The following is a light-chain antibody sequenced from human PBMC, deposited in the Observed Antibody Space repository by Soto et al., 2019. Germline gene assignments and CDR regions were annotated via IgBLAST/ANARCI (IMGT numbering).Light chain of an antibody. Sequence: NFMLTQPHSVSESPGKTVSISCTRSSGSIASKYVQWYQQRPGSAPSTVIYEDKQRPSGVPDRFSGSIDSSSNSASLTISGLRTEDEADYYCQTYDSGISVFGRGTKLTVL. CDR3: QTYDSGISV. V-gene: IGLV6-57*03. CDR1: SGSIASKY. CDR2: EDK. J-gene: IGLJ3*02.